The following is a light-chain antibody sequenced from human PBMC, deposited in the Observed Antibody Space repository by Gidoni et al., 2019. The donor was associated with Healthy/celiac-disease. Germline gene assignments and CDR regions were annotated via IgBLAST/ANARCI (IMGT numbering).Light chain of an antibody. J-gene: IGLJ1*01. CDR2: GKN. Sequence: SSELIQDPAVSVALGQTVRITCQGDSLRSYYASWYQQKPGQAPVLVIYGKNNRPSGIPDRFSGSSSGNTASLTITGAQAEDEADYYCNSRDSSGNHHYVFGTGTKVTVL. CDR3: NSRDSSGNHHYV. CDR1: SLRSYY. V-gene: IGLV3-19*01.